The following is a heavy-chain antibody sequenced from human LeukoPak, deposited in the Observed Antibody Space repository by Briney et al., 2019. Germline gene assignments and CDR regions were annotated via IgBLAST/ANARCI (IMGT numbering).Heavy chain of an antibody. CDR2: IIPIFGTA. V-gene: IGHV1-69*06. J-gene: IGHJ4*02. CDR1: GGTFSSYA. CDR3: ARNYYDSPTPYYFDY. Sequence: ASVKVSCKASGGTFSSYAISWVRQAPGQGLEWMGGIIPIFGTANYAQKFQGRVTITADKSTSTAYMELSSLRSEDTAVYYCARNYYDSPTPYYFDYWGQGTLVTVSS. D-gene: IGHD3-22*01.